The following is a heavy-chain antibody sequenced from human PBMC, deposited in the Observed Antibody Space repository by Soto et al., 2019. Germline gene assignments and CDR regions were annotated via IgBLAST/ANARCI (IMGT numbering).Heavy chain of an antibody. CDR3: ARDDGVSSTNVKAFEI. Sequence: PGGSLRLSCAASGFTFSRYYMNWVRQAPGKGLEWVSSISTTSTYTHYADSLKGRFTISRDNAKKLLYLEMDSLRAEDTAVYYCARDDGVSSTNVKAFEIWGQGTKVTVSS. V-gene: IGHV3-21*01. J-gene: IGHJ3*02. CDR2: ISTTSTYT. CDR1: GFTFSRYY. D-gene: IGHD2-2*01.